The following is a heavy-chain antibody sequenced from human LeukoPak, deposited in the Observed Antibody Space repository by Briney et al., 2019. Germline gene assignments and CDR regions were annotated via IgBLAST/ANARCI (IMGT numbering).Heavy chain of an antibody. Sequence: ASVKVSCKASGYTFTGYYMHWVRQAPGQGLEWMGIINPSGGSTSYAQKFQGRVTMTRDTSTSTVYMELSSLRSEDTAVYYCARGDYYDSSGYSPHFDYWGQGTLVTVSS. J-gene: IGHJ4*02. CDR1: GYTFTGYY. CDR3: ARGDYYDSSGYSPHFDY. CDR2: INPSGGST. V-gene: IGHV1-46*01. D-gene: IGHD3-22*01.